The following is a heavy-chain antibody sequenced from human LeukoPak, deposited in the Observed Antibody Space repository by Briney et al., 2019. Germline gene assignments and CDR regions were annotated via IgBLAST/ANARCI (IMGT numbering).Heavy chain of an antibody. V-gene: IGHV3-21*01. CDR1: GFTFSSYS. D-gene: IGHD1-26*01. CDR2: ISSSSSYI. Sequence: PGGSLRLSCAASGFTFSSYSMNWVRQAPGKGLEWVSSISSSSSYIYYADSVKGRFTISRDNAKNSLYLQMNSLRAEDTAEYYCARGRRRSGSPENREVRYFDLWGRGTLVTVSS. J-gene: IGHJ2*01. CDR3: ARGRRRSGSPENREVRYFDL.